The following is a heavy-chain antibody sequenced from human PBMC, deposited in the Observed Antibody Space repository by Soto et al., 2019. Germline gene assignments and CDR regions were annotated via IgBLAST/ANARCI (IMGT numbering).Heavy chain of an antibody. CDR3: ARDDEPDEIAARHYGMDV. Sequence: QMQLVQSGAEVKKPGSSVKVSCKASGYPFTNHAISWVRQAPGQGPEWMGGIIITVLNTANYAQKFQGRVTITADKTSSTVYMELRSLTSDDTAVYYCARDDEPDEIAARHYGMDVWGQGTTVIVSS. D-gene: IGHD6-6*01. CDR2: IIITVLNTA. CDR1: GYPFTNHA. J-gene: IGHJ6*02. V-gene: IGHV1-69*06.